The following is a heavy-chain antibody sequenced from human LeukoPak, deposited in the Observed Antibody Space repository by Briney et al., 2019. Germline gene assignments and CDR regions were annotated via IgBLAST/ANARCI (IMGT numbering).Heavy chain of an antibody. CDR3: ARGDYYGSGSYAYAFDI. V-gene: IGHV1-69*06. CDR2: IIPIFGTA. CDR1: GGTFSSYA. D-gene: IGHD3-10*01. J-gene: IGHJ3*02. Sequence: ASVKVSCKASGGTFSSYAISWVRQAPGQGLEWMGGIIPIFGTANYAQKFQGRVTITADKSTSTAYMELSSLRSEVTAVYYCARGDYYGSGSYAYAFDIWGQGTMVTVSS.